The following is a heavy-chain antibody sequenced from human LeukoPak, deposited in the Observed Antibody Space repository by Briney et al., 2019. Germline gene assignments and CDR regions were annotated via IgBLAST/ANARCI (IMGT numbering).Heavy chain of an antibody. CDR2: ISAYNGNT. J-gene: IGHJ3*02. CDR3: ARDPGPAQFDAFDI. Sequence: ASVKVSCKASGYTFTSYGISWVRQAPGQGLEWMGWISAYNGNTNYAQKLQGRVTMTTDTSTSTAYMELRSLRSDDTAVYYCARDPGPAQFDAFDIWGQGTMVTVSS. CDR1: GYTFTSYG. V-gene: IGHV1-18*04. D-gene: IGHD5-24*01.